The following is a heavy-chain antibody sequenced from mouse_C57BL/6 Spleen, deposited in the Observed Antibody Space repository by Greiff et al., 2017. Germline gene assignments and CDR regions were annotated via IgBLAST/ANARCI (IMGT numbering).Heavy chain of an antibody. D-gene: IGHD6-1*01. Sequence: QVQLQQPGAELVMPGASVKLSCKASGYTFTSYWMHWVKQKPGQGLEWIGEIDPSDSYTNYNQKFKGKSTLTVDKSSSTAYMQLSSLTSEDSAVYYCARWQGSYWYFDVWGTGTTVTVSS. CDR1: GYTFTSYW. CDR2: IDPSDSYT. V-gene: IGHV1-69*01. CDR3: ARWQGSYWYFDV. J-gene: IGHJ1*03.